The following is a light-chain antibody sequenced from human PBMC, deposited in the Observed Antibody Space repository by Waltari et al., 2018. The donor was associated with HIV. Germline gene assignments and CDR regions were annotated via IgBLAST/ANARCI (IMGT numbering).Light chain of an antibody. CDR1: QSINKW. CDR2: EAS. J-gene: IGKJ2*01. Sequence: DIQMTQSPFTLSASVGVRVTITCRASQSINKWLSWYQQKPGEAPKRLIYEASTLQSEVPSRFSGSGPGTEFTLTISSLQPDDVATFYCQQYKTFSYTLGQGTKLE. V-gene: IGKV1-5*03. CDR3: QQYKTFSYT.